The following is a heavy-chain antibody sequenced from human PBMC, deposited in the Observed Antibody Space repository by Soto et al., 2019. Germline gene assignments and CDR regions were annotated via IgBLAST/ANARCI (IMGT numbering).Heavy chain of an antibody. Sequence: QVQLVQSGAEVKKPGSSVKVSCKASGGTFSSYAISWVRQAPGQGLEWMGGIIPIFGTANYAQKFQGRVTITADESTSTAYMELSSLTSEDTAVYYCARAGRDVAFYYYDSSGRYDYWGQGTLVTVSS. CDR2: IIPIFGTA. D-gene: IGHD3-22*01. CDR1: GGTFSSYA. J-gene: IGHJ4*02. V-gene: IGHV1-69*12. CDR3: ARAGRDVAFYYYDSSGRYDY.